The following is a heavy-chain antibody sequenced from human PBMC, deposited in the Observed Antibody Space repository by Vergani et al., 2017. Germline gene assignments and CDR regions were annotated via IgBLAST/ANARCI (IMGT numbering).Heavy chain of an antibody. J-gene: IGHJ4*02. D-gene: IGHD3-10*02. CDR2: ISGSGGST. Sequence: EVQLLESGGGLVQPGGSLRLSCAASGFTFSSYAMSWVRQAPGKGLEWVSAISGSGGSTYYADSVKGRFTISGDNSKTTLYLQMNSLRAEDTAVYYCAKERRILCCGEGGGFDYWGQGTLVTVSS. V-gene: IGHV3-23*01. CDR3: AKERRILCCGEGGGFDY. CDR1: GFTFSSYA.